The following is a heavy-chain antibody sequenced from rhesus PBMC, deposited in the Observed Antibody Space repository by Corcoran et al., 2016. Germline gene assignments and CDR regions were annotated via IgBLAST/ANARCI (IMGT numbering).Heavy chain of an antibody. CDR2: IVCGGGST. V-gene: IGHV4-160*01. J-gene: IGHJ4*01. CDR3: ARPGGRDY. CDR1: GGSISGYY. D-gene: IGHD5-42*01. Sequence: QVQLQESGPGLVKPSETLSLTCAVSGGSISGYYWSWIRQPPGKGVEWIGRIVCGGGSTAYTPPRKSRVTISTDTSKNQFSLKLSSVAAADTAVYYCARPGGRDYWGQGVLVTVSS.